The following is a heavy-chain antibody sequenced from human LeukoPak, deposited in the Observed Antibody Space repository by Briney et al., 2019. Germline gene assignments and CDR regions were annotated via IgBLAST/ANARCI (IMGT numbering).Heavy chain of an antibody. J-gene: IGHJ4*02. CDR3: ARSSTGSYFDY. D-gene: IGHD3-3*02. Sequence: SETLSLTCTVSGGSISSGDYYWSWIRQPPGKGLEWIGYIYYSGSTYYNPSLKSRVTISVDTSKNQFSLKLSSVTAADTAVYYCARSSTGSYFDYWGQGTLVTVSS. CDR1: GGSISSGDYY. V-gene: IGHV4-30-4*02. CDR2: IYYSGST.